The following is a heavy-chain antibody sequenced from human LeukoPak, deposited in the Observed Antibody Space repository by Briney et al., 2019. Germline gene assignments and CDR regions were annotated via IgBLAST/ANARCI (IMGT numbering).Heavy chain of an antibody. CDR3: ARGHLYDYSSTSYYFDY. J-gene: IGHJ4*02. CDR2: VYPGDSDT. Sequence: GESLKISCKGSGYRFTNYWIGWVRQMPGKGLEWMGVVYPGDSDTRYSPSFQGQVTISADKSISTAYLQWSSLKASDTAMYYCARGHLYDYSSTSYYFDYWGQGTLVTVSS. CDR1: GYRFTNYW. D-gene: IGHD6-13*01. V-gene: IGHV5-51*01.